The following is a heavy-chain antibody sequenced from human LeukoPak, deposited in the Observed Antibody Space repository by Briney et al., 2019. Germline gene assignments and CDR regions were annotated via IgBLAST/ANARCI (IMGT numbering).Heavy chain of an antibody. Sequence: GGSLRLSCAASGFTFNSYSMNWVRQAPGKGLEWVSSIRSSSSYIYYADSVKGRFTISRDNAKNSLYLQMNSLRAEDTAVYYCARDRYFDYWGQGTLVTVSS. CDR3: ARDRYFDY. CDR1: GFTFNSYS. V-gene: IGHV3-21*01. CDR2: IRSSSSYI. J-gene: IGHJ4*02.